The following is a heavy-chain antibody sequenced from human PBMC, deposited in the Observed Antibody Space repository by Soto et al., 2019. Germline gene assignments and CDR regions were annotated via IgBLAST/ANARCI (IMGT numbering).Heavy chain of an antibody. Sequence: TSETLSLTCTVSGSSISSYYWSWIRQPPGKGLEWIGYIYYSGSTNYNPSLKSRVTISVDTSKNQFSLKLSSVTAADTAVYYCARYADYYDSSGRNYWGQGTLVTVS. CDR2: IYYSGST. D-gene: IGHD3-22*01. J-gene: IGHJ4*02. CDR1: GSSISSYY. CDR3: ARYADYYDSSGRNY. V-gene: IGHV4-59*01.